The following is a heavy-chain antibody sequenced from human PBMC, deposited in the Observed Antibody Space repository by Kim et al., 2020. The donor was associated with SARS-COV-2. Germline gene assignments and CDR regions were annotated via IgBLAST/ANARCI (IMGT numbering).Heavy chain of an antibody. Sequence: GGSLRLSCAASGFTFSSYDMHWVRQATGKGLEWVSAIGTAGDTYYPGSVKGRFTISRENAKNSLYLQMNSLRAGDTAVYYCARGGLSALQLWLRGRSVWGMDVWGQGTTVTVSS. CDR2: IGTAGDT. CDR3: ARGGLSALQLWLRGRSVWGMDV. D-gene: IGHD5-18*01. V-gene: IGHV3-13*01. J-gene: IGHJ6*02. CDR1: GFTFSSYD.